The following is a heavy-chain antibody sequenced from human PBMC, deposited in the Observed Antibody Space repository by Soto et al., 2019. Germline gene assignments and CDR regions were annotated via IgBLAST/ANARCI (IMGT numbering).Heavy chain of an antibody. D-gene: IGHD6-25*01. CDR3: ARVKFYSSRYGCDY. J-gene: IGHJ4*02. Sequence: VQLVESGGGLVQPGGSLRLSCAASGFTFSSYDMHWVRQATGKGLEWVSAIGTAGDTYYPGSVKGRFTISRENAKNSLDLQVNSLRAEDTAVYYCARVKFYSSRYGCDYWGQGTLVTVSS. CDR1: GFTFSSYD. CDR2: IGTAGDT. V-gene: IGHV3-13*01.